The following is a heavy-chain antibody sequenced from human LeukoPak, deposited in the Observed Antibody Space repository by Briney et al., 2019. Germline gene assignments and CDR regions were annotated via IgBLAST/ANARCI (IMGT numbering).Heavy chain of an antibody. D-gene: IGHD3-22*01. CDR1: GGSITSNPYY. Sequence: SETLSLTCTVTGGSITSNPYYRGWIRQPPGKGLEWIGSISFDGNSYYDPSLKSRVTVSRDTSKNQFSLKVNSVTAADTAVYYCARGFPDVLDYDSSGYPLLETPFDYWGQGTLVTVSS. CDR2: ISFDGNS. J-gene: IGHJ4*02. CDR3: ARGFPDVLDYDSSGYPLLETPFDY. V-gene: IGHV4-39*07.